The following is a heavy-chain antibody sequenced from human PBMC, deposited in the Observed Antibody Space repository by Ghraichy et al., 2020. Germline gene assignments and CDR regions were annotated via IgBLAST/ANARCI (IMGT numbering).Heavy chain of an antibody. D-gene: IGHD3-10*01. CDR1: GYSFTSYW. CDR3: ARLGGPRITMVRGVGWFDP. J-gene: IGHJ5*02. Sequence: GESLNISCKGSGYSFTSYWIGWVRQMPGKGLEWMGIIYPGDSDTRYSPSFQGQVTISADKSISTAYLQWSSLKASDTAMYYCARLGGPRITMVRGVGWFDPWGQGTLVTVSS. V-gene: IGHV5-51*01. CDR2: IYPGDSDT.